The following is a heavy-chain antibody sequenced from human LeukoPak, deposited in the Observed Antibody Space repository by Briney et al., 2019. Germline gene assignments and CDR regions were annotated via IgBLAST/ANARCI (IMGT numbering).Heavy chain of an antibody. V-gene: IGHV3-48*03. J-gene: IGHJ4*02. CDR1: GFTFSSYE. CDR2: ISSSGSTI. Sequence: GGSLRLSCAASGFTFSSYEMNWVRQAPGKGLEWVSYISSSGSTIYYADSVKGRFTISRDNAKNSLYLQMNSLRAEDTAVYYCAKDLGTDTAMAFDYWGQGTLVTVSS. CDR3: AKDLGTDTAMAFDY. D-gene: IGHD5-18*01.